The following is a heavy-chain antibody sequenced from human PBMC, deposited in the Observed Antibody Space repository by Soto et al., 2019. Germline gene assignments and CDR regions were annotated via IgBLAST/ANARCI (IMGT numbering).Heavy chain of an antibody. V-gene: IGHV3-43*01. CDR1: GFTFDDYT. CDR2: ISWDGGST. CDR3: AKDIVGSSWSNLYYYYYGMDV. Sequence: QPGGSLRLSCAASGFTFDDYTMHWVRQAPGKGLEWVSLISWDGGSTYYADSVKGRFTISRDNSKNSLYLQMNSLRTEDTALYYCAKDIVGSSWSNLYYYYYGMDVWGQGTTVTVSS. J-gene: IGHJ6*02. D-gene: IGHD6-13*01.